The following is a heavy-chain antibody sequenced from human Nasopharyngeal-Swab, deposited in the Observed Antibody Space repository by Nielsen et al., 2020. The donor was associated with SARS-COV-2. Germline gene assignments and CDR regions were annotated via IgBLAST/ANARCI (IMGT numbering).Heavy chain of an antibody. CDR2: IKQDGSKK. Sequence: GGSLRLSCAASGFTFSSYWMHWVRQAPGKGLEWVANIKQDGSKKYYVDSVKGRFTISRDNAKNSLYLHMNSLRDEDTAVYYCASTKYDINWSQGTLVTVSS. D-gene: IGHD3-9*01. V-gene: IGHV3-7*01. J-gene: IGHJ1*01. CDR1: GFTFSSYW. CDR3: ASTKYDIN.